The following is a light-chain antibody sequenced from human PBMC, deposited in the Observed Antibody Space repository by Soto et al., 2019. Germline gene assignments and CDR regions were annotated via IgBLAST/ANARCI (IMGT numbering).Light chain of an antibody. CDR3: RQYNNWPPIT. Sequence: EVVLTQSPATLSLSPGERATLSCRASQSVSSSYLAWYQQKPGQAPRLLIYGASTRATGIPARFSGSGSGTEFTLTISSLQSEDFAVYYCRQYNNWPPITFGQGTRLEIK. CDR1: QSVSSSY. CDR2: GAS. J-gene: IGKJ5*01. V-gene: IGKV3-15*01.